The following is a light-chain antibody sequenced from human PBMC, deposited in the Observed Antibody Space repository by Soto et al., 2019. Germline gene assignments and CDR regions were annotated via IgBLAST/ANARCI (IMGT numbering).Light chain of an antibody. CDR3: QQYNNYWGLT. CDR2: KAT. J-gene: IGKJ4*01. Sequence: DIPMNQSPSTLSASVGDRVTITCRASQCMSYWLAWYQQKPGKAPKLLIYKATNLEAGVPSRFSGSGSGTEFTLTITSLQPDDFATYYCQQYNNYWGLTFGGGTRVEIK. CDR1: QCMSYW. V-gene: IGKV1-5*03.